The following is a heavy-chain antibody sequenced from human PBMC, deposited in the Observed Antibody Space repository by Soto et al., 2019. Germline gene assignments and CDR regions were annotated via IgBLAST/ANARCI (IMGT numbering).Heavy chain of an antibody. V-gene: IGHV5-51*01. CDR3: ARQGAKYYYDRSAYYES. D-gene: IGHD3-22*01. J-gene: IGHJ4*02. CDR2: IYPGDSDT. CDR1: GYTFSNYW. Sequence: PGESLKISCRGSGYTFSNYWTAWVRQMPGKGPEWMGIIYPGDSDTRYSPSFQGQVTMSADKYINTAYLEWSSLKASDTGIYYCARQGAKYYYDRSAYYESWGQGTPVTVSS.